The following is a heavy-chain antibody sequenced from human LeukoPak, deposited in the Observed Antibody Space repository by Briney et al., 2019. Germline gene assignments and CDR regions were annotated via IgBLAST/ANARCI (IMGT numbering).Heavy chain of an antibody. D-gene: IGHD3-22*01. CDR2: IFYSGST. CDR1: GGSISRSSYY. J-gene: IGHJ4*02. Sequence: KPSETLSLTCTVSGGSISRSSYYWGWIRQPPGKGLEWIGSIFYSGSTYYNPSLKSRVTISVDTSKNQFSLKLSSVTAADTAVYYCARQHPIYDSSGYDDYWGRGTLVTVSS. V-gene: IGHV4-39*01. CDR3: ARQHPIYDSSGYDDY.